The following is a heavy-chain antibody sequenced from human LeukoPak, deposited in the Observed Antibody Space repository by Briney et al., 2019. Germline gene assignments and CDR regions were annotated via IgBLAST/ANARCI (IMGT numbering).Heavy chain of an antibody. CDR1: GGTFSSYA. CDR3: ARGYCTNGVCSNYFDY. D-gene: IGHD2-8*01. Sequence: SVKVSCKASGGTFSSYAISWVRQAPGQGLEWMGGIIPIFGTANYAQKFQGRVTITADESTSTAYMELSSLRSEDTAVYYCARGYCTNGVCSNYFDYWGQGTLVTVSS. J-gene: IGHJ4*02. CDR2: IIPIFGTA. V-gene: IGHV1-69*13.